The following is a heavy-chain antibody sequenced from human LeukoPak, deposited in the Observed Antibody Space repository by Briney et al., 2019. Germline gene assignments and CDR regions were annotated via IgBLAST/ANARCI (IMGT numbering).Heavy chain of an antibody. CDR2: ISGSGGST. Sequence: GGSLRLSCAASGFAFSTYIMNWVRQAPGKGLEWVSAISGSGGSTYYADSVKGRFTISRDNSKNTLYLQMNSLRAEDTAVYYCAKGLLLWFGEFLEAFDIWGQGTMVTVSS. CDR1: GFAFSTYI. J-gene: IGHJ3*02. V-gene: IGHV3-23*01. CDR3: AKGLLLWFGEFLEAFDI. D-gene: IGHD3-10*01.